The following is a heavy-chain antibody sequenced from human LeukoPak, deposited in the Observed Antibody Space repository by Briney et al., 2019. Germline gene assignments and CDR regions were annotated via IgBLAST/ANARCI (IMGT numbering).Heavy chain of an antibody. V-gene: IGHV4-59*01. D-gene: IGHD3-3*01. CDR1: GGSISSDY. CDR3: ARDRGRGVIDY. J-gene: IGHJ4*02. Sequence: SETLSLTCTVSGGSISSDYWSWIRQPPGKGLEWIGYIYYSGSTNYNPSLKSRVTISVDTSKNQFSLKLSSVTAADTAVYYCARDRGRGVIDYWGQGTLVTVS. CDR2: IYYSGST.